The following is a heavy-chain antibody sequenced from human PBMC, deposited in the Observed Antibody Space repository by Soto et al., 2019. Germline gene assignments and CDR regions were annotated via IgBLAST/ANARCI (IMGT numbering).Heavy chain of an antibody. D-gene: IGHD1-1*01. CDR1: GFTFSSYG. Sequence: QVQLVESGGGVVQPGRSLRLSCAASGFTFSSYGMHWVRQAPGKGLEWVAVISYDGSNKYYADSVKGRFTISRDNSKNTLYLKMNSLKAEDTGVYYCAKDRVQTGYYYYYGMDVWGQGTTVTVSS. V-gene: IGHV3-30*18. CDR3: AKDRVQTGYYYYYGMDV. J-gene: IGHJ6*02. CDR2: ISYDGSNK.